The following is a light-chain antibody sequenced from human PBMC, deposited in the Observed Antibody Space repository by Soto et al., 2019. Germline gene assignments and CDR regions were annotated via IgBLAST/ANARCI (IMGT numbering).Light chain of an antibody. CDR2: TAS. J-gene: IGKJ4*01. CDR3: LQHNSYPLT. V-gene: IGKV1-17*01. Sequence: DIQMTQSPSSLSASVGDRVTITCRASQGIGNDLGWYQQKPGKAPKRLIYTASSLQSGVPSRFSGSGSGTEFTLPISSLQPEDFATYYCLQHNSYPLTFGGGTKVEIK. CDR1: QGIGND.